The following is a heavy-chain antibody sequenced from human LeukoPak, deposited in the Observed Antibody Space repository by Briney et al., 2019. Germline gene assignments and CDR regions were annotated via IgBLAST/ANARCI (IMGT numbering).Heavy chain of an antibody. V-gene: IGHV1-69*13. J-gene: IGHJ4*02. Sequence: SVKVSCKASGGTFSSYAISWVRQAPGQGLEWMGGIIPIFGTANYAQKFQGRVTITADESTSTAYMELSSLRSEDTAVYYCARAKSTRRLRTDRGDYFDYWGQGTLVTVSS. CDR3: ARAKSTRRLRTDRGDYFDY. CDR2: IIPIFGTA. D-gene: IGHD5-24*01. CDR1: GGTFSSYA.